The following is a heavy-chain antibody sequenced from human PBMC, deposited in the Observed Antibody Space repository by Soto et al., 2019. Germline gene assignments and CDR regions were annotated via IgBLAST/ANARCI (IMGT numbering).Heavy chain of an antibody. CDR2: IWPGDSDT. V-gene: IGHV5-51*01. Sequence: PGESLKISCKGSGYSFSNYWIVWVRQMPGKGLELMGIIWPGDSDTRYRPSFQGQVTISVDKSLSTAYLQWSSLKASDTAMYYCARLIVGATLPFDYWGQGTMVTVSS. J-gene: IGHJ4*02. CDR3: ARLIVGATLPFDY. CDR1: GYSFSNYW. D-gene: IGHD1-26*01.